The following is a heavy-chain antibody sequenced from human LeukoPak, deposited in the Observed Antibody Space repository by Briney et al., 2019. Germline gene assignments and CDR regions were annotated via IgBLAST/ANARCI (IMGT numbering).Heavy chain of an antibody. D-gene: IGHD1-1*01. CDR2: INHSGST. CDR3: ARQFGTTF. V-gene: IGHV4-34*01. Sequence: SETLSLTCAVYGGSFSGYYWSWIRQSPGEGLEWIGEINHSGSTNYNPSLKSRVTLSVDTSKTQFSLKLSSVTAADSAVYYCARQFGTTFWGQGTLVTVSS. CDR1: GGSFSGYY. J-gene: IGHJ4*02.